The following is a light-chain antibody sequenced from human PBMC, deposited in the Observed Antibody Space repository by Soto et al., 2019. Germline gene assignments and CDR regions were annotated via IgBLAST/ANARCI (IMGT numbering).Light chain of an antibody. CDR1: QSISSW. CDR3: QQYNSYSKT. V-gene: IGKV1-5*03. J-gene: IGKJ1*01. CDR2: KAS. Sequence: DIQMTQSPSTLSACVGDRVTITCRASQSISSWLAWYQQTPGKAPKLLIYKASSLESGVPSRFSGSGSGTEFTLTISSLQPDDFATYYSQQYNSYSKTVGQVTKVDSK.